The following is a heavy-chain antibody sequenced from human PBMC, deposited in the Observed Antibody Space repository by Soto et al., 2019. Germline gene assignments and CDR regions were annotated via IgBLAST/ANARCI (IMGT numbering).Heavy chain of an antibody. D-gene: IGHD3-16*01. CDR3: ATFRRNYFDN. CDR2: INHAGST. V-gene: IGHV4-59*01. J-gene: IGHJ4*02. Sequence: QVQLQESGPVLVKPSETLSLTCTVSGDSISGFYWSWIRQPPGKGLEWIGYINHAGSTYYSTSLQSRVTISLDSSKNQFSLILTSVIAADTAVYFCATFRRNYFDNWGQGTLVTVSS. CDR1: GDSISGFY.